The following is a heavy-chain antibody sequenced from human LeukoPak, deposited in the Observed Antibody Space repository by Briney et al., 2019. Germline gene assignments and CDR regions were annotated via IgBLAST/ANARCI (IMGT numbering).Heavy chain of an antibody. J-gene: IGHJ5*02. D-gene: IGHD5-12*01. Sequence: PGGSLRLSCVASGFTFSDYYINWIRQPPGKGLEWIGEINHSGSTNYNPSLKSRVTISVDTSKNQFSLKLSSVTAADTAVYYCARGRVGYARCWFDPWGQGTLVTVSS. V-gene: IGHV4-34*01. CDR1: GFTFSDYY. CDR2: INHSGST. CDR3: ARGRVGYARCWFDP.